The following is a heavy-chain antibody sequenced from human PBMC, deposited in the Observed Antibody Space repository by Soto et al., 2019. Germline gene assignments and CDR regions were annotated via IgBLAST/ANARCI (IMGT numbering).Heavy chain of an antibody. CDR3: ARDSIRYYYDSSGPEDDAFDI. V-gene: IGHV3-11*06. CDR1: GFTFSDYY. CDR2: IISSSSYT. J-gene: IGHJ3*02. D-gene: IGHD3-22*01. Sequence: GGSLILSCAASGFTFSDYYMSWIRQAPGKGLEGVSYIISSSSYTNYADSVKGRLTISRDNAKNSLYLQMNSLRAEDTAVYYCARDSIRYYYDSSGPEDDAFDIWGQGTMVTVSS.